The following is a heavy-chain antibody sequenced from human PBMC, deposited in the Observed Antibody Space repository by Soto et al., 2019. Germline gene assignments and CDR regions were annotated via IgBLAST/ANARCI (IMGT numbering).Heavy chain of an antibody. V-gene: IGHV1-46*01. J-gene: IGHJ4*02. CDR3: ARVRADADVY. D-gene: IGHD6-19*01. CDR1: GYTFINYN. CDR2: ISPSGDRS. Sequence: QVQLMQSGAEVKRPGASVKISCKASGYTFINYNMNWVRQAPGQGLELLGMISPSGDRSAYAPKFRGRVTMTSETSTSTVYMELNSLRSEDTAVYYCARVRADADVYWGQGTLVIVSS.